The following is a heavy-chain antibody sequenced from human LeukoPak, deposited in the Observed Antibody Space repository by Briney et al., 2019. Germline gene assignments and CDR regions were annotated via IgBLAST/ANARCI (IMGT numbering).Heavy chain of an antibody. CDR2: IYYSGST. V-gene: IGHV4-59*12. J-gene: IGHJ3*02. CDR1: GGSISSYY. D-gene: IGHD6-13*01. CDR3: AIPYSNYAFDI. Sequence: SETLSLTCTVSGGSISSYYWSWIRQPPGKGLEWIGYIYYSGSTNYNPSLKSRVTISVDTSKNQFSLKLSSVTAADTAVYYCAIPYSNYAFDIWGQGTMVTVSS.